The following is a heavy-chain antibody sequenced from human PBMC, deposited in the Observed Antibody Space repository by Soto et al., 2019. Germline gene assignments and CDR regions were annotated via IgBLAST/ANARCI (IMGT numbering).Heavy chain of an antibody. V-gene: IGHV4-30-4*01. CDR3: ASRHSSPYFDY. Sequence: QVQLQESGPGLVKPSQTLSLTCTVSGGSISSGDYYWSWIRQPPGKGLEWIGSIYYSGSTYYNPSLKSRVTISVDTSNNQFSLKLNSVTAADTAGYYCASRHSSPYFDYWGQGTLVTVSS. J-gene: IGHJ4*02. D-gene: IGHD6-13*01. CDR2: IYYSGST. CDR1: GGSISSGDYY.